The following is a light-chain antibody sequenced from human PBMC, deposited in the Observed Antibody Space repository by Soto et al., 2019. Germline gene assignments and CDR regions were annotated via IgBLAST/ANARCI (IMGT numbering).Light chain of an antibody. CDR1: QSISSY. CDR3: LQQYSYPRT. J-gene: IGKJ1*01. V-gene: IGKV1-17*01. Sequence: IQMTQSPSSLSASVRDRVTITCRASQSISSYLNWYQQKPGKAPKLPIYAASSLQSGVPSRFSGRGSGTEFTLGISSLQPEDFATYYCLQQYSYPRTFGQGTKVDIK. CDR2: AAS.